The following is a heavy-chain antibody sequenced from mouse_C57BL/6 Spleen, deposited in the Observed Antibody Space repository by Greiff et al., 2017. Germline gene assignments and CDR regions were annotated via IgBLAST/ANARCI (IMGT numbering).Heavy chain of an antibody. CDR3: ASYYGYEGWFAY. CDR1: GIDFSRYW. D-gene: IGHD2-2*01. Sequence: VQLQQSGGGLVQPGGSLKLSCAASGIDFSRYWMSWVRRAPGKGLEWIGEINPDSSTINYAPSLKDKFIISRDNAKNTLYLQMSKVRSEDTALYYCASYYGYEGWFAYWGQGTLVTVAA. J-gene: IGHJ3*01. V-gene: IGHV4-1*01. CDR2: INPDSSTI.